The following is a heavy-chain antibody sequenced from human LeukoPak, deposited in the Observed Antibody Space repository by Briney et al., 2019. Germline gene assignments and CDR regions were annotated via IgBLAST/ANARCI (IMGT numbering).Heavy chain of an antibody. D-gene: IGHD6-6*01. CDR2: ISSNNGYI. CDR1: GFSFSSYR. V-gene: IGHV3-21*01. Sequence: GGSLRLSCAASGFSFSSYRMNWVRQAPGKGLEWVASISSNNGYIYYADSVKGRLTISRDNGENSLHLQMNSLRAEDAAVYYCARDLGTRKSIAFADWGQGTLVTVSS. CDR3: ARDLGTRKSIAFAD. J-gene: IGHJ4*02.